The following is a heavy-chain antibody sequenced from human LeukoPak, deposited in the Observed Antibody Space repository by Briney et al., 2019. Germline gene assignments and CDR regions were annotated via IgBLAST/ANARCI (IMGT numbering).Heavy chain of an antibody. CDR1: GYSFTNYD. D-gene: IGHD3-22*01. J-gene: IGHJ4*02. CDR2: MNPNSGNT. CDR3: ARADYDTSASTRKQIDY. Sequence: ASVKVSCTASGYSFTNYDINWVRQAPGQGLEWMGWMNPNSGNTAYAQKFQGRVTITRNTSISTAYMELSSLKSEDTAVYFCARADYDTSASTRKQIDYWGQGTLVTVSS. V-gene: IGHV1-8*01.